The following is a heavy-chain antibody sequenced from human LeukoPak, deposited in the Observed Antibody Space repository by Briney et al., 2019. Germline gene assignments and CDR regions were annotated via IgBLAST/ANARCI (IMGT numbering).Heavy chain of an antibody. CDR3: ARKVTVAMDLDY. V-gene: IGHV3-23*01. Sequence: GGSLRLSCAASGFTFKSYGMTWVRQVPGKGLEWVSSITGAGSSTKYADSVNGRFTISRDNSKNTVSLQMTGLRAEDTAVYYCARKVTVAMDLDYWGQGTLVTVSS. J-gene: IGHJ4*02. CDR2: ITGAGSST. D-gene: IGHD4-11*01. CDR1: GFTFKSYG.